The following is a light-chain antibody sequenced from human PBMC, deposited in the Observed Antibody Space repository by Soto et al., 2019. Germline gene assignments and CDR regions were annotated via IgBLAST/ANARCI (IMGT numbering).Light chain of an antibody. V-gene: IGLV2-14*01. Sequence: QSVLTQPASVSGSPGQSITISCTGSSSDVGDYDFVSWYQQHPGKAPKLIIYEVSDRPSGVSNRFSGSKSGNTASLTISGPQAEDDAHYYCSSFTSTSTLVVFGGGTQLTVL. CDR2: EVS. J-gene: IGLJ2*01. CDR3: SSFTSTSTLVV. CDR1: SSDVGDYDF.